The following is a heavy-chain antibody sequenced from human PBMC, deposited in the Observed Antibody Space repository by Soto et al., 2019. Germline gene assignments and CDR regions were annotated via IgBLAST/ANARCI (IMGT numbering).Heavy chain of an antibody. D-gene: IGHD6-19*01. CDR3: ARVLKSSGWDNDVFDI. CDR1: GFTFSSYW. V-gene: IGHV3-74*01. CDR2: IDTYGSGT. J-gene: IGHJ3*02. Sequence: GGSLRLSCAASGFTFSSYWMHWVRQAPGKGLVWVSRIDTYGSGTRYADSVKGRFIISRDNAENTMYLQMNYLRVEDTAVYYCARVLKSSGWDNDVFDIWGQGTMVTVS.